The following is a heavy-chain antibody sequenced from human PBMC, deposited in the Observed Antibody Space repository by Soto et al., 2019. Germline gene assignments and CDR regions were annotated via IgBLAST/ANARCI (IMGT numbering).Heavy chain of an antibody. J-gene: IGHJ4*02. CDR2: ISGSGGST. D-gene: IGHD5-18*01. CDR3: AKDGAVDTVFSLGTRWGYFDY. Sequence: EVQLLESGGGLVQPGGSLRLSCAASGFTFSSYAMSWVRQAPGKGLEWVSAISGSGGSTYYADSVKGRFTISRDNSKNTLYLQMNSLRAEDTAVYYCAKDGAVDTVFSLGTRWGYFDYWGQGTLVTVSS. V-gene: IGHV3-23*01. CDR1: GFTFSSYA.